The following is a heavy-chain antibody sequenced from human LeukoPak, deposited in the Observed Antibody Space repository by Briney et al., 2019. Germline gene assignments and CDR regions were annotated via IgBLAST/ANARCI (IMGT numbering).Heavy chain of an antibody. CDR3: AKDMALWDGYSGYDALDY. J-gene: IGHJ4*02. V-gene: IGHV3-7*01. D-gene: IGHD5-12*01. CDR1: GFTFSSYW. CDR2: MKRDGSEM. Sequence: GGSLRLSCSASGFTFSSYWMTWVRQAPGKGLEWVANMKRDGSEMYYADSVKGRFTISRDNANNSLYLHLNSLRAEDTAVYYCAKDMALWDGYSGYDALDYWGQGTLVTVSS.